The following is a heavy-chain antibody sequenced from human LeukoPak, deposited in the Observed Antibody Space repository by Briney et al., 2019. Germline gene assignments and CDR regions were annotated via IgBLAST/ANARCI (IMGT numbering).Heavy chain of an antibody. CDR1: GFTFTNYE. CDR3: ARDHYYGSGSYPYGYSYYYYMDV. V-gene: IGHV3-48*03. CDR2: ISSSGTTI. D-gene: IGHD3-10*01. Sequence: GGSLRLSCAASGFTFTNYEMTWVRQAPGKGLEWVSCISSSGTTIYYADSMKGRFTISRDNAKNSLYLQMNSLRAEDTAVYYCARDHYYGSGSYPYGYSYYYYMDVWGKGTTVTISS. J-gene: IGHJ6*03.